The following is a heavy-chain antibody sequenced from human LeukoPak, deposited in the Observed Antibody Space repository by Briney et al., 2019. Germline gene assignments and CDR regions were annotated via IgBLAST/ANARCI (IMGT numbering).Heavy chain of an antibody. J-gene: IGHJ4*02. Sequence: SETLSLTCTVSGGSVSIGSYYWSWIRQPAGKGLEWIGRIYVSGTTDYNPSLESRVTISVDTSKNQFSLKLSSVTAADTAVYYCARVGVAARIADYWGQGTLVTVSS. CDR1: GGSVSIGSYY. CDR3: ARVGVAARIADY. V-gene: IGHV4-61*10. CDR2: IYVSGTT. D-gene: IGHD6-6*01.